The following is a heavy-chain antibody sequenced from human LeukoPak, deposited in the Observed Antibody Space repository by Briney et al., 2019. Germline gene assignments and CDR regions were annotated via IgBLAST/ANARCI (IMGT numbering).Heavy chain of an antibody. D-gene: IGHD6-13*01. CDR2: ISYSGTT. CDR3: ARAYSSSWYWNWFDP. J-gene: IGHJ5*02. V-gene: IGHV4-59*08. CDR1: GGSINNYH. Sequence: SETLSLTCTVSGGSINNYHWGWIRQPPGKGLEWIGYISYSGTTNYNPSLKSRVTISVDMSKNQFSLKVSSVSAADTAVYYCARAYSSSWYWNWFDPWGQGTLVTVSS.